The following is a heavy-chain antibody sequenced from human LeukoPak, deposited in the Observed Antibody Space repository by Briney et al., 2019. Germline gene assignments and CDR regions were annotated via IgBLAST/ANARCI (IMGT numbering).Heavy chain of an antibody. Sequence: PGGSLRLSCVASGFSFSTYDMNWVRQAPGKGLEWVSAITSTSNHINYADSVKGRFTISRDSANNSLYLQMNSLRAEDTAVYYFARVYSANGYGSGYYDYWGQGTLVTVSS. D-gene: IGHD3-10*01. CDR1: GFSFSTYD. V-gene: IGHV3-21*01. CDR2: ITSTSNHI. CDR3: ARVYSANGYGSGYYDY. J-gene: IGHJ4*02.